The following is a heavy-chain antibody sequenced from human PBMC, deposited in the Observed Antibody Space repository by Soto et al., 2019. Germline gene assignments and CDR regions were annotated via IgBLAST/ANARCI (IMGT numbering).Heavy chain of an antibody. Sequence: QVQLVQSGAEVKKPGSSVKVSCKASGGTFSSYTISWVRQAPGQGLEWMGRIIPILGIANYAQKFQGRVTITAAKSPGTAYMGLSSLRSEDTAVYYCAPFPPYTAMVKGFDYWGQGTLVTVSS. CDR3: APFPPYTAMVKGFDY. CDR1: GGTFSSYT. V-gene: IGHV1-69*02. CDR2: IIPILGIA. J-gene: IGHJ4*02. D-gene: IGHD5-18*01.